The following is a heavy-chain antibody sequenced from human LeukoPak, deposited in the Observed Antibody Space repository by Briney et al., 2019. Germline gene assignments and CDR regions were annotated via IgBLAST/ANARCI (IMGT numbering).Heavy chain of an antibody. V-gene: IGHV4-59*08. Sequence: SETLSLTCTVSGGSISPTYWSCIRQPPGKGLEWIGYIYYSGSTNYNPSLKSRVTISVDTSKNQSSLRLGSVTAADTALYYCARQAYCSGTSCYGFDYWGQGTLVTVSS. CDR3: ARQAYCSGTSCYGFDY. J-gene: IGHJ4*02. D-gene: IGHD2-2*01. CDR1: GGSISPTY. CDR2: IYYSGST.